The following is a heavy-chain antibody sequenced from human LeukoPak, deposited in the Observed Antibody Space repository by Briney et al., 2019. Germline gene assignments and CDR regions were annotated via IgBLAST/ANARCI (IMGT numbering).Heavy chain of an antibody. CDR2: INPHIGGT. V-gene: IGHV1-2*06. CDR1: GYSFTDYY. D-gene: IGHD1-26*01. CDR3: ARDRAAGGWECGPY. Sequence: ASVKVSCKTSGYSFTDYYMHWVRQAPGQGLEWMGRINPHIGGTNVAQKLQGRVTMTRDTSISTAYMELSGLASDDTAVYYCARDRAAGGWECGPYWGQGTLVTVSS. J-gene: IGHJ4*02.